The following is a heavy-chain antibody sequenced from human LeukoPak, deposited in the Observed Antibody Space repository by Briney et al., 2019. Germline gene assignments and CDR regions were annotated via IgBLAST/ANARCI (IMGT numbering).Heavy chain of an antibody. Sequence: PGGSLRLSCAASGFTFSDYYMSWIRQAPGKGLEWFSYISSSSSYTNYADSVKGRFTISRDNAKNSLYLQMNSLRAEDTAVYYCARGALGRGYSYGDDAFDIWGQGTMVTVSS. CDR2: ISSSSSYT. CDR3: ARGALGRGYSYGDDAFDI. D-gene: IGHD5-18*01. CDR1: GFTFSDYY. J-gene: IGHJ3*02. V-gene: IGHV3-11*05.